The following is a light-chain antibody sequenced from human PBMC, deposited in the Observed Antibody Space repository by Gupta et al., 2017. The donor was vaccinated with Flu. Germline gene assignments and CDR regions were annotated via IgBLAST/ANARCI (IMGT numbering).Light chain of an antibody. CDR2: EVS. Sequence: ALTQTLSASWSPFQSVTISCTGTSSDVGGYNFVCCDQQHQGKAHKLMFFEVSKRPAGVPACFSASKSAKTASLTVSGLQAEEEADYYSSADARNNNLVFGGGTKLTVL. CDR3: SADARNNNLV. CDR1: SSDVGGYNF. J-gene: IGLJ2*01. V-gene: IGLV2-8*01.